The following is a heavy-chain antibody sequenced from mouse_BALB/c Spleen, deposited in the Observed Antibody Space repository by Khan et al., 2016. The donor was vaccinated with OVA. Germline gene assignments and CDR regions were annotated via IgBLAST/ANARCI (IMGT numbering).Heavy chain of an antibody. D-gene: IGHD1-1*01. J-gene: IGHJ2*01. CDR3: GRSYGSGFDY. Sequence: VQLKQSGPELVKPGVSVKISCKASGYSFTGFTMNWVMQSHAMSLEWIGRINPYFGEAYYNQKFKAKATLTVDKSSNTAYMDLRSLASEDSAVYYCGRSYGSGFDYWGQGTILTVSA. CDR1: GYSFTGFT. V-gene: IGHV1-20*02. CDR2: INPYFGEA.